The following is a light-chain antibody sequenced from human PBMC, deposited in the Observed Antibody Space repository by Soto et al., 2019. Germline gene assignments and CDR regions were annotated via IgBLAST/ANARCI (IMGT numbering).Light chain of an antibody. J-gene: IGKJ2*01. CDR2: GAS. CDR1: QSVGSNY. Sequence: IVLTQSPGTLSLSPGERATLSCRASQSVGSNYLAWYQQKPGQAPRLLIYGASSRATGIPDRFSGSGSGTDFTLTISRLEPEDFAVYYCQQYGSSPPYTFGQGTKVDI. V-gene: IGKV3-20*01. CDR3: QQYGSSPPYT.